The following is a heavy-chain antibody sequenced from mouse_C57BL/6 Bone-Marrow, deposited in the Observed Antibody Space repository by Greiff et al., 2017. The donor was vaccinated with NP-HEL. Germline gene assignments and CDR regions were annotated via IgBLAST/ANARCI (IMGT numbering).Heavy chain of an antibody. CDR2: IYPGSGST. CDR3: ARDYYGSSFWFAY. Sequence: QVQLPPPGAELVKPGASVQMSCKASGYTFTSYWLTWVKQRPGQGLEWIGDIYPGSGSTNYNEKFKSKATLTVDTSSSTAYMQLSSLTSEDSAVYYCARDYYGSSFWFAYWGQGTLVTVSA. D-gene: IGHD1-1*01. J-gene: IGHJ3*01. CDR1: GYTFTSYW. V-gene: IGHV1-55*01.